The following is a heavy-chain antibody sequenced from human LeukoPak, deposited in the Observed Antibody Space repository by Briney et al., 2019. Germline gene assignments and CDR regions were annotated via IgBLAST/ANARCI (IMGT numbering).Heavy chain of an antibody. Sequence: GGSLRLSCAASGFSFSTYAMTWVRQAPGKGLEWVADISGNGASTHYVDSVKGRFTISRDNSKNTLYLQMNSLRAEDTAVYYCAGYITVAAYWGQGTLVTVSS. CDR3: AGYITVAAY. V-gene: IGHV3-23*01. CDR1: GFSFSTYA. D-gene: IGHD6-19*01. CDR2: ISGNGAST. J-gene: IGHJ4*02.